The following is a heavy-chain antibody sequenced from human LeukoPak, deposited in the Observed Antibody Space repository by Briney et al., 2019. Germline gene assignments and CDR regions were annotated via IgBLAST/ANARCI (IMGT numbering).Heavy chain of an antibody. D-gene: IGHD3-10*01. J-gene: IGHJ3*02. CDR1: GFTFSSYA. V-gene: IGHV3-23*01. CDR2: ISGSGGST. Sequence: GGSLRLSCAASGFTFSSYAMSWVRQAPGKGLEWVSAISGSGGSTYYADSVKGRFTISRDISKNTVYLQMNSLRAEDTAVYYCARDLISLGAFKAFDIWGQGTLVTVSS. CDR3: ARDLISLGAFKAFDI.